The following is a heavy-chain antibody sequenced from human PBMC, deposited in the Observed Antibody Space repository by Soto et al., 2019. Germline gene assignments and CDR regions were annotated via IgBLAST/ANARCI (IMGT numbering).Heavy chain of an antibody. CDR1: GFSLSTSGMC. D-gene: IGHD3-9*01. V-gene: IGHV2-70*01. CDR3: ARTYYDILTGYYPSPYYFDY. J-gene: IGHJ4*02. Sequence: SGPTLVNPTQTLTLTCTFSGFSLSTSGMCVSWIRQPPGKALEWLALIDWDDDKYYSTSLKTRPTISKDTSKNQVVLTMTNMDPVDTATYYCARTYYDILTGYYPSPYYFDYWGQGTLVTVSS. CDR2: IDWDDDK.